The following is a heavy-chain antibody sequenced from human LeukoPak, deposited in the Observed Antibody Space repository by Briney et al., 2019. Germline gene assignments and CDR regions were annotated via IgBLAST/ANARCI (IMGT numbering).Heavy chain of an antibody. CDR3: AREGALGGMDV. V-gene: IGHV1-69*13. D-gene: IGHD1-26*01. Sequence: ASVKVSCKASGYTFTSYYMHWVRQAPGQGLEWMGGIIPIFGTANYAQKFQGRVTITADESTSTAYMELSSLRSEDTAVYYCAREGALGGMDVWGQGTTVTVSS. J-gene: IGHJ6*02. CDR2: IIPIFGTA. CDR1: GYTFTSYY.